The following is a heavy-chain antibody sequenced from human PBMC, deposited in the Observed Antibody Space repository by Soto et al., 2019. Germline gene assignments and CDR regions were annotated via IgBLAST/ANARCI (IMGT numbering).Heavy chain of an antibody. V-gene: IGHV4-30-4*01. D-gene: IGHD3-22*01. CDR1: GGSISSGYYY. CDR2: IYYSGST. Sequence: SETLSPTCSVSGGSISSGYYYWSWIRQPPGKGLEWIGNIYYSGSTSYNPSLKSRLTISVDRSKSQFSLNLSSVTAADTAVYYCARRDRSGYSYWLDTWGQGTLVTVSS. J-gene: IGHJ5*02. CDR3: ARRDRSGYSYWLDT.